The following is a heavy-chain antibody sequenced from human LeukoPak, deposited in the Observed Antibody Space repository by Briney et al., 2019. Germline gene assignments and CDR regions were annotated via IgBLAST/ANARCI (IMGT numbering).Heavy chain of an antibody. J-gene: IGHJ4*02. CDR1: GFTFSSYW. D-gene: IGHD1-26*01. CDR2: IKQDGSEK. Sequence: GGSLRLSCAASGFTFSSYWMSWVRQAPGKGREWVANIKQDGSEKYYVDSVKGRFTISRDNAKNSLYLQMNSLRAEDTAVYYCARDRFSGSCDYWGQGTLVTVSS. V-gene: IGHV3-7*01. CDR3: ARDRFSGSCDY.